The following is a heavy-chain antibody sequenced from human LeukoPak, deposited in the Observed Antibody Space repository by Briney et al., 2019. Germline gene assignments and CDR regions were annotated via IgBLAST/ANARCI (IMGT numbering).Heavy chain of an antibody. J-gene: IGHJ4*02. CDR3: ATSGYSGSYWYFDY. D-gene: IGHD1-26*01. CDR2: FDPEDGET. Sequence: ASVEVSCKVSGYTLTELSMHWVRQAPGKGLERMGGFDPEDGETIYAQKFQGRVTMTEDTSTDTAYMELSSLRSEDTAVYYCATSGYSGSYWYFDYWGQGTLVTVSS. V-gene: IGHV1-24*01. CDR1: GYTLTELS.